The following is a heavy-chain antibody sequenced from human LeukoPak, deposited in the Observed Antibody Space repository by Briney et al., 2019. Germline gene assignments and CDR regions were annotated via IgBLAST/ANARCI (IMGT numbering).Heavy chain of an antibody. CDR3: ARAENSGSGGLDP. CDR2: ITSSSHYI. J-gene: IGHJ5*02. V-gene: IGHV3-21*01. CDR1: GFTFNIYS. D-gene: IGHD2-15*01. Sequence: GGSLGLSCAASGFTFNIYSMNWVRQAPGKGLEWVSRITSSSHYIYYADSVKGRFTISRDNAKNSLYLDMSSLRADDTAVYYCARAENSGSGGLDPWGQGTLVTVSS.